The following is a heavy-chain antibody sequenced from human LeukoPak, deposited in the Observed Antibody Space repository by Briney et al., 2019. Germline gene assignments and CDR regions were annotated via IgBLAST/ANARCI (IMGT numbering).Heavy chain of an antibody. J-gene: IGHJ4*02. V-gene: IGHV3-21*01. CDR1: GFTFSSYS. D-gene: IGHD6-19*01. CDR2: ISSSSSYI. Sequence: PGGSLRLSCAASGFTFSSYSMNWVRQAPGKGLEWVSSISSSSSYIYYADSVKGRFTISRDNAKNSLYLQMNSLRAEDTAVYYCARVGSSGWEYYFDYWGQGTLVTVSS. CDR3: ARVGSSGWEYYFDY.